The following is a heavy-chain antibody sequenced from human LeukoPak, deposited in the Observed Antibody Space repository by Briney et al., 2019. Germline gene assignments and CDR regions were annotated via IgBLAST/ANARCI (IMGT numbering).Heavy chain of an antibody. J-gene: IGHJ4*02. V-gene: IGHV3-23*01. D-gene: IGHD3-22*01. CDR3: ARFGYHNGGCYFDY. CDR2: ISGGGGTT. Sequence: GGSLRLSCAASGFTFNSYALNWVRQAPGKGLQWVSFISGGGGTTDYADSVKGRFTISRDNSKKMLYLQMNSLRAEDTAVYYCARFGYHNGGCYFDYWGQGTLVTVSS. CDR1: GFTFNSYA.